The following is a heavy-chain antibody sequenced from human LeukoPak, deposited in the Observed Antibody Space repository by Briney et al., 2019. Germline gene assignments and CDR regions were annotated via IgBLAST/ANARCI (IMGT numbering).Heavy chain of an antibody. CDR1: GFTFDDYA. D-gene: IGHD2-21*02. Sequence: PGRSLRLSCAASGFTFDDYAMHWVRHAPGKGLEWVSGISWNSGSIGYADSVKGRFTISRDNAKNSLYLQMNSLRAEDTALYYCAKSLGAYCGGDCYPDDYWGQGTLVTVSS. CDR2: ISWNSGSI. CDR3: AKSLGAYCGGDCYPDDY. V-gene: IGHV3-9*01. J-gene: IGHJ4*02.